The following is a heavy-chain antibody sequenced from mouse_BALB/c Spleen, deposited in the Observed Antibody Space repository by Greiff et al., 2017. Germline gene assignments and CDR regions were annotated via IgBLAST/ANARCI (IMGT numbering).Heavy chain of an antibody. V-gene: IGHV1-54*01. CDR3: ARSDYDYGYAMDY. D-gene: IGHD2-4*01. CDR2: INPGSGGT. Sequence: QVQLQQSGAELVRPGTSVKVSCKASGYAFTNYLIEWVKQRPGQGLEWIGVINPGSGGTNYNEKFKGKATLTADKSSSTAYMQLSSLTSDDSAVYFCARSDYDYGYAMDYWGQGTSVTVSS. J-gene: IGHJ4*01. CDR1: GYAFTNYL.